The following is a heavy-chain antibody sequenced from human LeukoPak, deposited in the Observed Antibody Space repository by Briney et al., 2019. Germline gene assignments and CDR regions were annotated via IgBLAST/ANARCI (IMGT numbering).Heavy chain of an antibody. D-gene: IGHD3-10*01. CDR3: ARDLTALYHYYGSGSYYMHWFDP. CDR2: IYYSGST. CDR1: GGSISSYY. Sequence: PSETLSLTCTVSGGSISSYYWSWIRQPPGKGLEWIGYIYYSGSTNYNPSLKSRVTISVDTSKNQFSLKLSSVTAADTAVYYCARDLTALYHYYGSGSYYMHWFDPWGQGTLVTVSS. V-gene: IGHV4-59*01. J-gene: IGHJ5*02.